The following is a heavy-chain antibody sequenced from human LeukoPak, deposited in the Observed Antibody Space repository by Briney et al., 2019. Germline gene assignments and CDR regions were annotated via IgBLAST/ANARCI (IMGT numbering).Heavy chain of an antibody. CDR2: IYYSEST. D-gene: IGHD3-10*01. CDR3: AREPYYGSGVDY. Sequence: SETLSLTCTVSGGSINTSSYYWGWIRQPPGKGLEWIGSIYYSESTYYNPSLKSRVSISLDTSKKQFSLKLSSVTAADTAVYYCAREPYYGSGVDYWGQGTLVTVSS. CDR1: GGSINTSSYY. V-gene: IGHV4-39*07. J-gene: IGHJ4*02.